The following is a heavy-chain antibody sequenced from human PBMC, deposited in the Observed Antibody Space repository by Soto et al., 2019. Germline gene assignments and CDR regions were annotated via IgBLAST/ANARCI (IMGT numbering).Heavy chain of an antibody. CDR2: ISGSGGST. J-gene: IGHJ6*03. CDR3: AKDSRDCSSTSCHGGLYYYYYYMDV. V-gene: IGHV3-23*01. Sequence: GGSLRLSCAASGFTFSSYAMSWVRQAPGKGLEWVSAISGSGGSTYYADSVKGRFTISRDNSKNTLYLQMNSLRAEDTAVYYCAKDSRDCSSTSCHGGLYYYYYYMDVWGKGTTVTVSS. CDR1: GFTFSSYA. D-gene: IGHD2-2*01.